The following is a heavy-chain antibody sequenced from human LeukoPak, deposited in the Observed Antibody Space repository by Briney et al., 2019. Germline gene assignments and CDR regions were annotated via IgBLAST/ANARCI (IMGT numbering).Heavy chain of an antibody. CDR3: ARQHFGDYPPYYMDV. J-gene: IGHJ6*03. V-gene: IGHV4-39*01. Sequence: SETLSFTCTVSGGSVSNNNYYWVWIRQPPGKGLEWIGSIYYSGSTYYNPSLKSRVTVSVDTSKNQFSLKLSSVTAADTAVYYCARQHFGDYPPYYMDVWGKGTTVTVSS. CDR2: IYYSGST. D-gene: IGHD4-17*01. CDR1: GGSVSNNNYY.